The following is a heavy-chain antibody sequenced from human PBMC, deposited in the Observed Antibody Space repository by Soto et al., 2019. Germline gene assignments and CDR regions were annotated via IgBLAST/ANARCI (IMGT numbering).Heavy chain of an antibody. V-gene: IGHV4-30-4*01. CDR3: ARAFGESGYHPGLVDY. J-gene: IGHJ4*02. Sequence: QVQLQESGPGLVKPSQTLSLTCTVSGGSISSGDYYWSWIRQPPGKGLEWIGYIYYSGSTYYNPSLKSRVTISVDTSKNQFSLKLSSVTAADTAVYYCARAFGESGYHPGLVDYWGQGTLVTVSS. D-gene: IGHD3-3*01. CDR1: GGSISSGDYY. CDR2: IYYSGST.